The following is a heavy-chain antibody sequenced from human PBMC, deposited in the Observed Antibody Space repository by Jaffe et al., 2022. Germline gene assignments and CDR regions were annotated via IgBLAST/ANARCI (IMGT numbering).Heavy chain of an antibody. D-gene: IGHD3-16*01. CDR2: IYYSGST. CDR1: GGSISSYY. V-gene: IGHV4-59*01. CDR3: AREGLRGAFDAFDI. Sequence: QVQLQESGPGLVKPSETLSLTCTVSGGSISSYYWSWIRQPPGKGLEWIGYIYYSGSTNYNPSLKSRVTISVDTSKNQFSLKLSSVTAADTAVYYCAREGLRGAFDAFDIWGQGTMVTVSS. J-gene: IGHJ3*02.